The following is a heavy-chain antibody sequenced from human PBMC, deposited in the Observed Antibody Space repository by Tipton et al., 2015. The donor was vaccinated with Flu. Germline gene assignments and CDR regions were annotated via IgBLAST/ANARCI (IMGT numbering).Heavy chain of an antibody. J-gene: IGHJ4*02. D-gene: IGHD3-16*01. CDR2: VSYSGTT. Sequence: LRLFCNVSGGFIRTSTYSWAWIRQPPGKGLEWIASVSYSGTTYYTPSLTSRVTISVDGSMNQISLRLSSVTAADTAIYYCSYYASRLTLDYWGQGTLVTVSS. V-gene: IGHV4-39*07. CDR3: SYYASRLTLDY. CDR1: GGFIRTSTYS.